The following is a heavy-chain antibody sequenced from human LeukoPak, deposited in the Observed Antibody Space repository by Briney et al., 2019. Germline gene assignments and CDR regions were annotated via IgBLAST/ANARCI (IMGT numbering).Heavy chain of an antibody. V-gene: IGHV4-34*01. CDR3: ARDEIGTTMTYYYGMGV. CDR1: GGSFSGYY. Sequence: PSETLSLTCAVYGGSFSGYYWSWIRQPPGKGLEWIGEINHSGSTNYNPSLKSRVTISVDTSKNQFSLKLSSVTAADTAVYYCARDEIGTTMTYYYGMGVWGKGTTVTVSS. D-gene: IGHD1-1*01. CDR2: INHSGST. J-gene: IGHJ6*04.